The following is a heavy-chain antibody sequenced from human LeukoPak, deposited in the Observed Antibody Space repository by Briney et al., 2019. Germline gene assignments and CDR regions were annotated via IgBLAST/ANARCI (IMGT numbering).Heavy chain of an antibody. V-gene: IGHV1-3*01. Sequence: ASVKVSCKASGGTFSSYAISWVRQAPGQRLEWMGWINAGNGNTKYSQKFQGRVTITRDTSASTAYMELSSLRSEDTAVYYCARDYQLLYRDDAFDIWGQGTMVTVSS. CDR1: GGTFSSYA. CDR3: ARDYQLLYRDDAFDI. J-gene: IGHJ3*02. CDR2: INAGNGNT. D-gene: IGHD2-2*02.